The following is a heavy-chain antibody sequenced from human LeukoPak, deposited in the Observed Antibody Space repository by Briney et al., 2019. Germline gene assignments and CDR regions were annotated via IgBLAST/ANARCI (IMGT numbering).Heavy chain of an antibody. V-gene: IGHV4-39*01. Sequence: SETLSLTCTVSGDSISSSPYFCGWLRQPPGKGLEWIGSINYSGNTYFNPSLQSRVAISVDTSKNQFSLKLSSLTAADTAVYSCARPSGRNWNAFDIWGQGTMSPSLQ. CDR2: INYSGNT. D-gene: IGHD1-14*01. CDR3: ARPSGRNWNAFDI. CDR1: GDSISSSPYF. J-gene: IGHJ3*02.